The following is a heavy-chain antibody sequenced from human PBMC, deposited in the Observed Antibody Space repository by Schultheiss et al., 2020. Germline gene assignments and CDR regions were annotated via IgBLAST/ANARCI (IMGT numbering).Heavy chain of an antibody. CDR1: GFTFSSYA. CDR3: VKDKGYYYGSGSYNVPFWCYYYGMDV. J-gene: IGHJ6*02. CDR2: ISSSSSTI. Sequence: GGSLRLSCAASGFTFSSYAMSWVRQAPGKGLEWVSYISSSSSTIYYADSVKGRFTISRDNSKNTLYLQMNSLRAEDTAVYYCVKDKGYYYGSGSYNVPFWCYYYGMDVWGQGTKVTVSS. V-gene: IGHV3-48*01. D-gene: IGHD3-10*01.